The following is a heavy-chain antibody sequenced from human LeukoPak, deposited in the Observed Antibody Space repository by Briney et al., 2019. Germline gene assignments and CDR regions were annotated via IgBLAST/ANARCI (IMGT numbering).Heavy chain of an antibody. Sequence: ASVKASCKASGGTFSSYAINWVRQAPGQGLEWMGGITPMFGTAKYAQKFQGRVTITADESTSTAYMELSSLRSEDTAVYYCARDSSEFRSLIFHWGQGTLVTVSS. J-gene: IGHJ1*01. CDR2: ITPMFGTA. CDR3: ARDSSEFRSLIFH. D-gene: IGHD3-9*01. V-gene: IGHV1-69*13. CDR1: GGTFSSYA.